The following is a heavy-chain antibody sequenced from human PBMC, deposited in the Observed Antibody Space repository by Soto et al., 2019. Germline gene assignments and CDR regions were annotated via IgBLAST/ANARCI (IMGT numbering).Heavy chain of an antibody. CDR2: IYYSGST. V-gene: IGHV4-59*08. CDR1: GGSISSYY. CDR3: ATLVAGTPLTEYFQH. Sequence: PSETLSLTCTVSGGSISSYYLSWIRQPPGKGLEWIGYIYYSGSTNYNPSLKSRVTISVDTSKNQFSLKLSSVTAADTAVYYCATLVAGTPLTEYFQHWGQGTLVTVSS. J-gene: IGHJ1*01. D-gene: IGHD6-19*01.